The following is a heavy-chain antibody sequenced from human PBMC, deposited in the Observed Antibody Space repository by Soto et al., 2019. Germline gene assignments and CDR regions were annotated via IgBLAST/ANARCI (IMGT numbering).Heavy chain of an antibody. CDR3: ATDGAYGGSYHYY. J-gene: IGHJ4*02. D-gene: IGHD1-26*01. CDR2: IVVGSGNT. CDR1: GFTFTTSA. Sequence: QMQLVQSGPEVKKPGTSVNVSCKASGFTFTTSAVQWVRQARGQRLEWMGWIVVGSGNTNYAQKFQERVTFTSDMSTSTAYMELSSLSSEDTAVYYCATDGAYGGSYHYYWGQGTLVTVSS. V-gene: IGHV1-58*01.